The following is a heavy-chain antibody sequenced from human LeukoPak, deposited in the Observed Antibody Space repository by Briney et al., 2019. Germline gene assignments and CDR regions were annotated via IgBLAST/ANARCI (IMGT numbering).Heavy chain of an antibody. V-gene: IGHV4-59*08. D-gene: IGHD5-18*01. J-gene: IGHJ4*02. CDR3: ARQDTTAWPADY. Sequence: PSETLSLTCTVSGGSISGYYWNWIRQPPGKGLEWIGYIYYSGTTNYNPSLKSQVTISVDTSKNHFSLKLSSVTAADTAVYYCARQDTTAWPADYWGQGALVTVSS. CDR2: IYYSGTT. CDR1: GGSISGYY.